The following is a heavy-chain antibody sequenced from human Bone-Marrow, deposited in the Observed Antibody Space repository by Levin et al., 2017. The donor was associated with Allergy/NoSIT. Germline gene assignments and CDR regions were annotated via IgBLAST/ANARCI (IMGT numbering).Heavy chain of an antibody. D-gene: IGHD3-22*01. Sequence: GSLRLSCAASGFSFKDYWTWVRQPPGKGLEWIGYVFDSGNSNSDPSLKSRVTLSVDTSKNQFSLKLSSVTAADTAVYYCARVADYYDSSGSYYSGLDYWGQGALVTVSS. J-gene: IGHJ4*02. CDR3: ARVADYYDSSGSYYSGLDY. CDR1: GFSFKDY. V-gene: IGHV4-59*01. CDR2: VFDSGNS.